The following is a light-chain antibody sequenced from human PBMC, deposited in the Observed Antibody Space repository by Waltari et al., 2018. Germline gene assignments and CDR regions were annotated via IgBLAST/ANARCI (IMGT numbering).Light chain of an antibody. CDR1: GSDVGSYNY. CDR3: CAYAGSAI. CDR2: DVN. Sequence: QSALTQPRSVSGSPGQSVTISCTGTGSDVGSYNYVCWYQQHPGKAPRLMIYDVNKRPSGVPDRFSGSKSGNTASLTISGLQAEDEADYYCCAYAGSAIFGGGTELTVL. J-gene: IGLJ2*01. V-gene: IGLV2-11*01.